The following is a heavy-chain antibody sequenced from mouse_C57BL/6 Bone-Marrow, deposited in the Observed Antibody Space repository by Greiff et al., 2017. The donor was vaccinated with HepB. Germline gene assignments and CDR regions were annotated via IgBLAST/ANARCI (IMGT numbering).Heavy chain of an antibody. V-gene: IGHV1-63*01. Sequence: QVQLKESGAELVRPGTSVKMSCKASGYTFTNYWIGWAKQRPGHGLEWIGDIYPGGGYTNYNEKFKGKATLTADKSSSTAYMQFSSLTSEDSAIYYCARRGYPWYFDVWGTGTTVTVSS. J-gene: IGHJ1*03. CDR3: ARRGYPWYFDV. D-gene: IGHD2-2*01. CDR2: IYPGGGYT. CDR1: GYTFTNYW.